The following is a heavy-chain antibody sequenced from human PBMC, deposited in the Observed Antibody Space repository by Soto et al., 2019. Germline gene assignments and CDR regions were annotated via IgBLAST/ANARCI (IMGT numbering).Heavy chain of an antibody. J-gene: IGHJ4*02. CDR3: ARDKIKGAPDYLDS. D-gene: IGHD1-26*01. CDR1: GFTFSANA. V-gene: IGHV3-30-3*01. Sequence: QEQLVESGGDVVQPGRSLTLSCAASGFTFSANAMHWVRQAPGKGLEWVAGIAYDGTIKIYRDSVKGRFTISRDDSKSTLYLQMNSLRPEDTAVYYCARDKIKGAPDYLDSWGQGTLVTVSS. CDR2: IAYDGTIK.